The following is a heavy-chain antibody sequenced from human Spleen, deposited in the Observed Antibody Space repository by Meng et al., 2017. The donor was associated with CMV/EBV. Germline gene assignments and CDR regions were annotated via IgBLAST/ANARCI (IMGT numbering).Heavy chain of an antibody. CDR2: LNPSGGRT. CDR1: YTFTSYY. CDR3: ARGVGYCPNGICSTYFDH. Sequence: YTFTSYYMYWVRPAPGQGLEWTGTLNPSGGRTNSAQKFQGRVTMTRDTSTTTVYMELSSLKSEDTAVYYCARGVGYCPNGICSTYFDHWGQGTLVTVSS. V-gene: IGHV1-46*01. J-gene: IGHJ4*02. D-gene: IGHD2-8*01.